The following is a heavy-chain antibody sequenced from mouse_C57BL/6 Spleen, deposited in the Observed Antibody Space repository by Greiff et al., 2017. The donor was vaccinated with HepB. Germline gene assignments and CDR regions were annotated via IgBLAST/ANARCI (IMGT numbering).Heavy chain of an antibody. CDR1: GYTFTSYW. J-gene: IGHJ4*01. CDR2: IYPGSGST. V-gene: IGHV1-55*01. Sequence: SGAELVKPGASVKMSCKASGYTFTSYWITWVKQRPGQGLEWIGDIYPGSGSTNYNEKFKSKATLTVDTSSSTAYMQLSSLTSEDSAVYYCARSRLDYAMDYWGQGTSVTVSS. CDR3: ARSRLDYAMDY. D-gene: IGHD2-4*01.